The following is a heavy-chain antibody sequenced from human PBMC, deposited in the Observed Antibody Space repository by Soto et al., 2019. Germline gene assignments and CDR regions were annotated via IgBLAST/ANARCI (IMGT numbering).Heavy chain of an antibody. Sequence: GGSLRLSCAASGFTFSSYWMHWVRQAPGKGLVWVSRINSDGSSTSYADSVKGRFTISRDNAKNTLYLQMNSLRAEDTAVYYCARGDMYYDFWSGYSHFDYWGQGTLVTVSS. D-gene: IGHD3-3*01. CDR1: GFTFSSYW. J-gene: IGHJ4*02. CDR2: INSDGSST. CDR3: ARGDMYYDFWSGYSHFDY. V-gene: IGHV3-74*01.